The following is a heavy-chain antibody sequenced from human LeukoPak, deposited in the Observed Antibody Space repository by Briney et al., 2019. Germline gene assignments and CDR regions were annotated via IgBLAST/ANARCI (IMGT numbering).Heavy chain of an antibody. CDR2: ISSSSSYI. Sequence: GGSLRLSCAASGFTFSSYSMNWVRQAPGKGLEWVSYISSSSSYIYYADSVKGRFTISRDNARNSLYLQMNSLRAEDTAVYYCARDGLAAATLHWCFDLWGRGTLVTVSS. J-gene: IGHJ2*01. CDR1: GFTFSSYS. D-gene: IGHD2-15*01. CDR3: ARDGLAAATLHWCFDL. V-gene: IGHV3-21*05.